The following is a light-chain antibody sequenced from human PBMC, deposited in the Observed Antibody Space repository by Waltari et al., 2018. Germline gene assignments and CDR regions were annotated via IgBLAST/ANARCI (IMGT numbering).Light chain of an antibody. CDR3: QQYFVFPYT. V-gene: IGKV1-NL1*01. CDR1: QGILNS. Sequence: DIQMTQSPSSLSASVGDTVTITCRTSQGILNSLAWYQQKSGKAPKVLLSTASRLQSGVPSRFSGSGSGTLYTLTISGLQPEDFATYDCQQYFVFPYTFGQGTKVVIK. CDR2: TAS. J-gene: IGKJ2*01.